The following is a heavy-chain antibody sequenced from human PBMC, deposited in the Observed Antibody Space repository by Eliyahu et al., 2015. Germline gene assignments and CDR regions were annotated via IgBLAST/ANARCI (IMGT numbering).Heavy chain of an antibody. CDR1: GFTVSRNY. Sequence: EVQLVESGGGLVQPGGSLRLSCXASGFTVSRNYMSXVRQXPGKGLEWVSVIYSGGSTYYADSVKGRFTISRDNSKNTLYLQMNSLRAEDTAVYYCARDQVEFTRNNGYSYEIPGYFDYWGQGTLVTVSS. D-gene: IGHD5-18*01. CDR3: ARDQVEFTRNNGYSYEIPGYFDY. V-gene: IGHV3-66*02. CDR2: IYSGGST. J-gene: IGHJ4*02.